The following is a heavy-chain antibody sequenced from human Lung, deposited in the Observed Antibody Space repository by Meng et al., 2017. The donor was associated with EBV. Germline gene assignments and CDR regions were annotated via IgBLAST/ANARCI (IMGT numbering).Heavy chain of an antibody. D-gene: IGHD3-16*01. J-gene: IGHJ4*02. CDR1: GFTFSSYA. CDR2: ISGSGGST. Sequence: VPLMRSVGGMVQPGGSLRLSCAASGFTFSSYAMSWVRQAPGKGLEWVSAISGSGGSTYYADSVKGRFTISRDNSKNTLYLQMNSLRAEDTAVYYCAKDVGGYYFDYWGQGTLVTVSS. V-gene: IGHV3-23*01. CDR3: AKDVGGYYFDY.